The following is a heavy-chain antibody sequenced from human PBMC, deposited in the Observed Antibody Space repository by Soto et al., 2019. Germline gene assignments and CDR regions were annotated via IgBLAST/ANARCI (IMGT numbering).Heavy chain of an antibody. CDR1: GFTFSSYA. V-gene: IGHV3-23*01. J-gene: IGHJ4*02. CDR2: ISGSGGST. D-gene: IGHD5-12*01. CDR3: GKWWLRSSLLDY. Sequence: EVQLLESGGGLVQPGGSLRLSCAASGFTFSSYAMSWVRQAPGKGLEWVSAISGSGGSTYYADSVKGRFTISRDNSKNTRYLKINSLRPKDRAVYYCGKWWLRSSLLDYWGQGTWSPSPQ.